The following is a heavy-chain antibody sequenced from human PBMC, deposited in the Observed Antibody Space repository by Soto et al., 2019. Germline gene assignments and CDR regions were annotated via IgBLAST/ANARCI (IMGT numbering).Heavy chain of an antibody. J-gene: IGHJ6*02. V-gene: IGHV4-4*07. CDR1: GGSISSYY. Sequence: PSETLSLTCTVSGGSISSYYWSWIRQPAGKXLEWIGRIYTSGSTNYNPSLKSRVTMSVDTSKNQFSLKLSSVTAADTAVYYCARDLHDFWSGYYYSSYGMDVWGQGTTVTVSS. CDR3: ARDLHDFWSGYYYSSYGMDV. CDR2: IYTSGST. D-gene: IGHD3-3*01.